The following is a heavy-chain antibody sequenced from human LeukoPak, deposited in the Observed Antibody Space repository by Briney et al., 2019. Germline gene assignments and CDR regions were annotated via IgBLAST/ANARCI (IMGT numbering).Heavy chain of an antibody. V-gene: IGHV1-2*02. Sequence: ASVKVSCKASGYTFTGYYMHWLRQAPGQGLEWMGWINPNSGGTNYAQKFQGRATMTSDTSISTAYSELSRLRSDDTAVYYCALRFVAVTTEGGFDYWGQGTLVTVSS. CDR1: GYTFTGYY. CDR2: INPNSGGT. J-gene: IGHJ4*02. CDR3: ALRFVAVTTEGGFDY. D-gene: IGHD4-11*01.